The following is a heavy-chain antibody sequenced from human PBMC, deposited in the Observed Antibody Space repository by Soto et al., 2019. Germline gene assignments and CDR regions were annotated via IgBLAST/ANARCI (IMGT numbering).Heavy chain of an antibody. J-gene: IGHJ4*02. CDR2: VYNSGNT. CDR3: ARTHWVSGTEY. CDR1: GGSMTGYF. V-gene: IGHV4-4*07. D-gene: IGHD6-19*01. Sequence: QVQLQESGPGLVKPSETLSLTCTVSGGSMTGYFWTWIRQSAGKGLEWIVQVYNSGNTDYNPSLANRITMAVETSKREFSLKVKSVTAADTAVYYCARTHWVSGTEYWGQGTLVTVSS.